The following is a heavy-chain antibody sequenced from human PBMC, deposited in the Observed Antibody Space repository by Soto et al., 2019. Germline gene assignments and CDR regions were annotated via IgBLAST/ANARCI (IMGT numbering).Heavy chain of an antibody. CDR1: GGTFSSYA. D-gene: IGHD2-15*01. Sequence: SVKVSCKASGGTFSSYAISWVRQAPGQGLEWMGGIIPIFGTANYAQKFQGRVTITADESTSTAYMELSSLRSEDTAVYYCARTTSCSGGSCYSRVGSALDIWGQGTMVTVS. J-gene: IGHJ3*02. V-gene: IGHV1-69*13. CDR3: ARTTSCSGGSCYSRVGSALDI. CDR2: IIPIFGTA.